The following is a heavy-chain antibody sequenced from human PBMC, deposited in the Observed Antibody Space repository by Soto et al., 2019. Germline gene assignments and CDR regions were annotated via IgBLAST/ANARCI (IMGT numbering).Heavy chain of an antibody. CDR1: GGSISSSNW. V-gene: IGHV4-4*02. CDR3: ARGRYCSGGSCPAGAFDI. CDR2: IYHSGGT. D-gene: IGHD2-15*01. Sequence: QVQLQESGPGLVKPSGTLSLTCAVSGGSISSSNWWSWVRQPPGKGLVWIGEIYHSGGTNYNPSLKSRVTISVDKSTNQFSLKLSSVTAAATAVYYCARGRYCSGGSCPAGAFDIWGQGTMVTVSS. J-gene: IGHJ3*02.